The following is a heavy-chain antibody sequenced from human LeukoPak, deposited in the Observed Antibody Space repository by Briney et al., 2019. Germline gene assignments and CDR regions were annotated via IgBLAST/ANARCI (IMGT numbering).Heavy chain of an antibody. CDR2: VNHSGST. CDR1: GGSFSGYY. V-gene: IGHV4-34*01. Sequence: SETLSLTCAVYGGSFSGYYWSWIRQPPGKGLEWIGEVNHSGSTNYNPSLKSRVTISVDTSKNQFSLKLSSVTAADTAVYYCVRIGATVPYFDYWGQGTLVTVSS. J-gene: IGHJ4*02. CDR3: VRIGATVPYFDY. D-gene: IGHD4-11*01.